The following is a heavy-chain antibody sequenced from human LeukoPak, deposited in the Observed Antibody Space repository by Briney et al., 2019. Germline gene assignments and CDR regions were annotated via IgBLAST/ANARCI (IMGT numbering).Heavy chain of an antibody. V-gene: IGHV3-23*01. CDR3: AKDPIVVVVAASYGADY. CDR2: ISGSGGST. CDR1: GFTFSSYA. Sequence: GGSLRLSCAASGFTFSSYAMSWVRQAPGKGLEWVSAISGSGGSTYYADSVKGRFTISRDNSKNTLYLQLNSLRAEDTAVYYCAKDPIVVVVAASYGADYWGQGTLVTVSS. J-gene: IGHJ4*02. D-gene: IGHD2-15*01.